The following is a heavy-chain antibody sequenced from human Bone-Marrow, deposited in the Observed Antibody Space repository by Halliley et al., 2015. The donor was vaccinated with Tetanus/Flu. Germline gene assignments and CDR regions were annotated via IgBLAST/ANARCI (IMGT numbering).Heavy chain of an antibody. CDR1: GFTFSSYE. Sequence: SLRLSCAASGFTFSSYEMNWVRQAPGKGLEWVSYISSSGTTIYYADSVKGRFTISRDNAKNSLYLQMNSLRSEDTAAYYCATLDGTSSLGSDYWGQGTLVTVSS. CDR3: ATLDGTSSLGSDY. J-gene: IGHJ4*02. V-gene: IGHV3-48*03. CDR2: ISSSGTTI. D-gene: IGHD3-10*01.